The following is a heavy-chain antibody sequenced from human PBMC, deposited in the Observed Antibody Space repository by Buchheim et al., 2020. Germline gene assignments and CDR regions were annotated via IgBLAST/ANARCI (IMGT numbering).Heavy chain of an antibody. CDR2: IKEDGSEK. CDR1: GFTFSSYW. V-gene: IGHV3-7*01. Sequence: EVQLVESGGGPVQPGGSLRLSCAASGFTFSSYWMSWVRQAPGKGLEWVANIKEDGSEKYYVDSRFSISRDNAKNSLYLQMNSLRAEDTAVYYCARGEYWGQGTL. J-gene: IGHJ4*02. CDR3: ARGEY.